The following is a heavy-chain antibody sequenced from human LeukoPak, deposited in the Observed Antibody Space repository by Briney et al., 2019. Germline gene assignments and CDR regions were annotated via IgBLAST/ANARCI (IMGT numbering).Heavy chain of an antibody. CDR2: IYYSGST. D-gene: IGHD5-12*01. Sequence: SETLSLTCTVSGGSISSRSYYWGWIRQPPGKGLEWIGSIYYSGSTYYNPSLKSRVTISVDTSKNQFSLKLSSVTAADTAVYYCARHIEATSIDYWGQGTLVTVSS. CDR3: ARHIEATSIDY. V-gene: IGHV4-39*01. CDR1: GGSISSRSYY. J-gene: IGHJ4*02.